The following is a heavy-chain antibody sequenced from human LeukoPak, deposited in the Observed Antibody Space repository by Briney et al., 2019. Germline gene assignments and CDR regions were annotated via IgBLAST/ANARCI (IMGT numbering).Heavy chain of an antibody. Sequence: SETLSPTCSISGGSIRSQSWWSWVRQPPGKGLEWIGEIYHGGDTNYDPSLKSRVSMSVDKSKNHFSLYLNSVTAADTAMYYCASHVAVLGTRGFDYWGQGALVTVSS. CDR1: GGSIRSQSW. CDR2: IYHGGDT. CDR3: ASHVAVLGTRGFDY. D-gene: IGHD2-2*01. V-gene: IGHV4-4*02. J-gene: IGHJ4*02.